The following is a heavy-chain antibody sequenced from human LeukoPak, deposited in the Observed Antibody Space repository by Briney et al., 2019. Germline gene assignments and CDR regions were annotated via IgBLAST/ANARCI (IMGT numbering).Heavy chain of an antibody. Sequence: GGSLRLSCAASGFTFNNAWMNWVRQAPGKGLEWVGRFKSRTDGGTIDYAAPVKGRFTISRDDSKNTLYLQMNSLKTEDTAVYYCTTGGYRYGDDYWGQGTLVTVSS. CDR2: FKSRTDGGTI. J-gene: IGHJ4*02. CDR1: GFTFNNAW. CDR3: TTGGYRYGDDY. V-gene: IGHV3-15*07. D-gene: IGHD5-18*01.